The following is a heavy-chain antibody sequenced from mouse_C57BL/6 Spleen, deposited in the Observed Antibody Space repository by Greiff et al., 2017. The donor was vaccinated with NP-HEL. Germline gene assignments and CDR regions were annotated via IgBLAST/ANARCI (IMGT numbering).Heavy chain of an antibody. CDR2: INPSSGYT. D-gene: IGHD1-1*01. V-gene: IGHV1-7*01. Sequence: QVQLQQSGAELAKPGASVKLSCKASGYTFTSYWMHWVKQRPGQGLEWIGYINPSSGYTKYNQKFKDKATLTADKSSSTAYMQLSSMTYEDAAVYYCIKDDSNYYDYWGQGTTLTVSS. CDR1: GYTFTSYW. J-gene: IGHJ2*01. CDR3: IKDDSNYYDY.